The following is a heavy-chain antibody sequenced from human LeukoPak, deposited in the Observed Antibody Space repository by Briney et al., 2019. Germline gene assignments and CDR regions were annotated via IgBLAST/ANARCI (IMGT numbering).Heavy chain of an antibody. Sequence: GGSLRLSCAASGFTFSSYSMNWVRQAPGKGLEWVSYISSSSSTIYYADSVKGRFTISRDNAKNSLYLQMNSLRAEDTAVYYCASQWYYYDSSGYYYDAFDIWGQGTMVTVSS. CDR3: ASQWYYYDSSGYYYDAFDI. CDR1: GFTFSSYS. V-gene: IGHV3-48*04. D-gene: IGHD3-22*01. CDR2: ISSSSSTI. J-gene: IGHJ3*02.